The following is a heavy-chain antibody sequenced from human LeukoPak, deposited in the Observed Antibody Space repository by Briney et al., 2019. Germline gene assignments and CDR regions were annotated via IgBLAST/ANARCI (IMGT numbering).Heavy chain of an antibody. CDR1: GFTFDDYA. CDR3: AKDYVIDSGSHNYYYGMDV. V-gene: IGHV3-9*01. J-gene: IGHJ6*02. Sequence: PGRSLSLSCAASGFTFDDYAMHWVRHAPGKGREWVSGISWNSGSIVYADSVKGRFTISRDNAKNSLYLQMNSLRAEDTALYYCAKDYVIDSGSHNYYYGMDVWGQGTTVTVSS. CDR2: ISWNSGSI. D-gene: IGHD1-26*01.